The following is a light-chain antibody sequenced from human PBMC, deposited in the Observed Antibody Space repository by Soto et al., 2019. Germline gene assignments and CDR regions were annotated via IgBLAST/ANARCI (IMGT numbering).Light chain of an antibody. V-gene: IGKV3-15*01. Sequence: EIVMTHSPATLSVSPGERPTLSCRASQLVSKVAWYQQKPGHAPRLLIYGASTRSTGITARFSCHGSGTEFTIHIISLQTEDFAVYDCHKYNNWLYSFGPGTKLEIK. J-gene: IGKJ2*01. CDR1: QLVSK. CDR2: GAS. CDR3: HKYNNWLYS.